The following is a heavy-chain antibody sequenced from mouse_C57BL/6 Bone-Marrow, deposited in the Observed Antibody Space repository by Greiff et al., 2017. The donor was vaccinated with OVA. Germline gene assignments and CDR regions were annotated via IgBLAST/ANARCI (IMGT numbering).Heavy chain of an antibody. V-gene: IGHV14-1*01. J-gene: IGHJ3*01. Sequence: VQLQQSGAELVRPGASVKLSCTASGFNITDYYMHWVKQRPEQGLEWIGRIDPEDGDTDYAPKFQGKATLTADTSSNTAYLQRSSLTSEDTAVYYCTGSWRFAYWGQGTLVTVSA. CDR2: IDPEDGDT. CDR1: GFNITDYY. CDR3: TGSWRFAY.